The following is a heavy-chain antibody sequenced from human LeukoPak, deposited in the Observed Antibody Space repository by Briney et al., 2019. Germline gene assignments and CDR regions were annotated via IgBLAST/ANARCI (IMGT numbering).Heavy chain of an antibody. V-gene: IGHV3-23*01. CDR1: GFTFSSYA. D-gene: IGHD3-22*01. CDR2: ISGSGGST. Sequence: PGGSLRLSCAASGFTFSSYAMSWVRQAPGKGREWVSAISGSGGSTYYADSVKGRFTISRDNSKNTLYLQMNSLRAEDTAVYYCAKDRTYYYDSSDTDYWGQGTLVTVSS. CDR3: AKDRTYYYDSSDTDY. J-gene: IGHJ4*02.